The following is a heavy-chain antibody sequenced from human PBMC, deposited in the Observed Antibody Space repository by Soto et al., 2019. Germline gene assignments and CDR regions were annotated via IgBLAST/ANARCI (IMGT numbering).Heavy chain of an antibody. CDR2: INPNNCRT. Sequence: ASVKVSCKSSGYTFTDYFIHWGRQAPGQGLEWMGWINPNNCRTDYAPEFQGRVTVTRDTSTNTAYMERNKMTSAPTPAYYSARAGSRGSCLDPWGPGTLVTVSS. J-gene: IGHJ5*02. CDR1: GYTFTDYF. V-gene: IGHV1-2*02. D-gene: IGHD1-26*01. CDR3: ARAGSRGSCLDP.